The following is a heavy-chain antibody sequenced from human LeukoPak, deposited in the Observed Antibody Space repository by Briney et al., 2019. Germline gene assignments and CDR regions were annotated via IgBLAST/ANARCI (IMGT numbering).Heavy chain of an antibody. D-gene: IGHD5-12*01. CDR1: GFTFSSYS. Sequence: PGGSLRLSCAASGFTFSSYSMNWVRQAPGKGLEWVSSISSSSSYIYYADSVKDRFTISRDNAKNSLYLQMNSLRAEDTAVYYCASLGSSKVATYYYGMDVWGQGTTVTVSS. J-gene: IGHJ6*02. CDR3: ASLGSSKVATYYYGMDV. V-gene: IGHV3-21*01. CDR2: ISSSSSYI.